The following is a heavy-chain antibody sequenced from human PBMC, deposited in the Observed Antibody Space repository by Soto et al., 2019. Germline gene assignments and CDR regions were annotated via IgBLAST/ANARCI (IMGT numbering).Heavy chain of an antibody. D-gene: IGHD3-3*01. V-gene: IGHV1-24*01. Sequence: ASVKDSCKVSGYTINELSMHWVRRAPGKGLEWMGGFDPEDGETIYAQKFLGRVTMTENTSTDTAYMELSSLRSEDTAVYYCATAFTIFGVVYNWFDPWGQGTLVTVSS. CDR3: ATAFTIFGVVYNWFDP. CDR2: FDPEDGET. J-gene: IGHJ5*02. CDR1: GYTINELS.